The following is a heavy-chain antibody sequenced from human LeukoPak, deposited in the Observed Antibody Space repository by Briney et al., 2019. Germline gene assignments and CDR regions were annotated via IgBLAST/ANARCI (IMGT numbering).Heavy chain of an antibody. J-gene: IGHJ3*02. CDR2: IYYSGST. CDR3: ASGVVAAGAHAFDI. Sequence: SETLSLTCTVSGGSISSYYWSWIRQPPGKGLEWIGYIYYSGSTNYNPSLKSRVTISVDTSKNQFSLKLSSVTAADTAVYYCASGVVAAGAHAFDIWGQGTMVTVSS. CDR1: GGSISSYY. V-gene: IGHV4-59*12. D-gene: IGHD2-15*01.